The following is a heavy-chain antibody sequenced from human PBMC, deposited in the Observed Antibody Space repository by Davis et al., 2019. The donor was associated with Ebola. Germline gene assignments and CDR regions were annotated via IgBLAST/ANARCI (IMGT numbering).Heavy chain of an antibody. CDR3: AGRGSDRYFDL. CDR2: IDPSDSYT. CDR1: GYTFTNYW. J-gene: IGHJ2*01. V-gene: IGHV5-10-1*01. Sequence: KVSCKGSGYTFTNYWISWVRQMPGKGLEWMGRIDPSDSYTNYSPSFQGHVTISVAKSISTSYVQWRSLKASDTAMYYCAGRGSDRYFDLWGRGTLVTVSS. D-gene: IGHD6-25*01.